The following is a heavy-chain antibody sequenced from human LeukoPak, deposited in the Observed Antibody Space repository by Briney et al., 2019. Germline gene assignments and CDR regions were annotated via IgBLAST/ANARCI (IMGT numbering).Heavy chain of an antibody. J-gene: IGHJ4*02. V-gene: IGHV3-48*04. CDR1: GFTFSNYT. D-gene: IGHD7-27*01. CDR3: ARPWGY. CDR2: IGISDDSI. Sequence: SGGSLRLSCAASGFTFSNYTMTWVRQAPGKGLEWVSFIGISDDSIYYADSVKGRFTISRDIAKNSLSLQMNSLRVEDSAVYYCARPWGYWGQGTLVTVSS.